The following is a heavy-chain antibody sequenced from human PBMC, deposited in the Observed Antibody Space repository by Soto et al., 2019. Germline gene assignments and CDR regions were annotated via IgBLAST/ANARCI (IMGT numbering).Heavy chain of an antibody. Sequence: EVQLLGSGGGLVQPGESLRLSCVASEFSFSRYAMTWVRQAAGKGLQWVAGLGPDGRNTFYGESVRGRFTISRDNSRNTLYLQMSSLRAEDTAVYFCALAGYDSNYYAVTPLSAGHFWGQGTLVTVSS. CDR2: LGPDGRNT. V-gene: IGHV3-23*01. CDR3: ALAGYDSNYYAVTPLSAGHF. CDR1: EFSFSRYA. D-gene: IGHD4-4*01. J-gene: IGHJ4*02.